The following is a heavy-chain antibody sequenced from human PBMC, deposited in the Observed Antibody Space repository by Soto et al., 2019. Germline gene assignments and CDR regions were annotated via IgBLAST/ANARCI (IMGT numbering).Heavy chain of an antibody. D-gene: IGHD3-16*01. J-gene: IGHJ4*02. V-gene: IGHV3-23*01. CDR2: VSATAGTT. CDR3: AKDRLAGGFDY. Sequence: GGSLRLSCGASWFTLFNHAISRVRQAPGKGLEWVSLVSATAGTTYYTDSVKGRFTISRDNSRNTVYLQMNSLRADDTAVYYCAKDRLAGGFDYWGQGTLVTVSS. CDR1: WFTLFNHA.